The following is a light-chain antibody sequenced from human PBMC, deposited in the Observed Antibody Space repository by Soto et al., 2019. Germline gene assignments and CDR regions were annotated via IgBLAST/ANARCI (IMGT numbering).Light chain of an antibody. CDR2: IGD. CDR3: AAWDDNLNAYV. Sequence: QSALTQPPSASSTPGQTVTISCSGSTSNIGTFYVYWYQHLPGTAPKLLIYIGDQRASGVSDRFSGSKSCTSASLAISGLRSDDEADYYCAAWDDNLNAYVFGSGTKLTVL. CDR1: TSNIGTFY. J-gene: IGLJ1*01. V-gene: IGLV1-47*02.